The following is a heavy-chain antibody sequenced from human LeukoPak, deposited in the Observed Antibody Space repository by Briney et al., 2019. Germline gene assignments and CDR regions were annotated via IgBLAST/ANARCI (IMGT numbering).Heavy chain of an antibody. CDR2: ISAYTGHT. CDR1: GYTFPNYG. J-gene: IGHJ4*02. V-gene: IGHV1-18*01. D-gene: IGHD6-19*01. Sequence: GASVKVSCKASGYTFPNYGINWVRQAPGQGLEWMGWISAYTGHTDYAQKLQGRVTMTTDTSTTTAYMELRNLRSDDTAIYYCARSPVVASTRGDYWGQGTLVTVSS. CDR3: ARSPVVASTRGDY.